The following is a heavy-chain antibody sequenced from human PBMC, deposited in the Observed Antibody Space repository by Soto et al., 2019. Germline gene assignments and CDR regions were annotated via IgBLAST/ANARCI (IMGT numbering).Heavy chain of an antibody. Sequence: ASVKVSCKASGYTFTGYYMHWVRQAPGQGLEWMGWINPNSGGTNYAQKFQGWVTMTRDTSIGTAYMELSRLRSDDTAVYYCARVAAAGYNWFDPWGQGTLVTVSS. V-gene: IGHV1-2*04. D-gene: IGHD6-13*01. J-gene: IGHJ5*02. CDR3: ARVAAAGYNWFDP. CDR2: INPNSGGT. CDR1: GYTFTGYY.